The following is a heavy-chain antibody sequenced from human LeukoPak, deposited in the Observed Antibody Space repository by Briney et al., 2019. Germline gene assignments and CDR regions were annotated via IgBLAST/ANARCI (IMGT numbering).Heavy chain of an antibody. CDR3: AREGRYFDWLLSYYYYYMDV. D-gene: IGHD3-9*01. J-gene: IGHJ6*03. CDR1: GYTLTGYY. CDR2: INPNSGGT. V-gene: IGHV1-2*02. Sequence: ASVKVSCKASGYTLTGYYMHWVRQAPGQGLEWMGWINPNSGGTNYAQKFQGRVTMTRDTSISTAYMELSRLRSDDTAVYYCAREGRYFDWLLSYYYYYMDVWGKGTTVTVSS.